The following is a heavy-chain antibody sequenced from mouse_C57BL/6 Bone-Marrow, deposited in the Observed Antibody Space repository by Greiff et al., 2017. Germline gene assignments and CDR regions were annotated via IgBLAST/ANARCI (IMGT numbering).Heavy chain of an antibody. D-gene: IGHD1-1*01. CDR2: IDPEDGET. Sequence: EVQLQQSGAELVKPGASVKLSCTASGFNIKDYYMHWVKPRTEQGLEWIGRIDPEDGETKYDPKFQGKATITADTSSNTAYMQCSSRTSEDTAVYYCARRVITTVVASDYWGQGTTLTVSA. CDR1: GFNIKDYY. J-gene: IGHJ2*01. CDR3: ARRVITTVVASDY. V-gene: IGHV14-2*01.